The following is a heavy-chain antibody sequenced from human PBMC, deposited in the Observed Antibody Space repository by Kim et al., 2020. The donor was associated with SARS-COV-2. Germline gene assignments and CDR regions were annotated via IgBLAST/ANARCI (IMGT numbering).Heavy chain of an antibody. J-gene: IGHJ4*02. CDR2: ISSSSSYI. V-gene: IGHV3-21*01. Sequence: GGSLRLSCAASGFTFSSYSMNWVRQAPGKGLEWVSSISSSSSYIYYADSVKGRFTISRDNAKNSLYLQMNSLRAEDTAVYYCASEYYYDSSGYYTDFDYWGQGTLVTVSS. CDR1: GFTFSSYS. D-gene: IGHD3-22*01. CDR3: ASEYYYDSSGYYTDFDY.